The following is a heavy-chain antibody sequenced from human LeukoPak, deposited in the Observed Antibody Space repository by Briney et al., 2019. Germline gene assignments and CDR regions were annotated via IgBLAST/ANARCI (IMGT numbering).Heavy chain of an antibody. CDR2: INHSGST. Sequence: SETLSLTCAVYGGSFSGYYWSWIRQPPGKGLEWIGEINHSGSTNYNPSLKSRVTISLDTSKNQFSLNLSSVTAADTAVYYCARGKSGYDAFDIWGQGTMVSVSS. D-gene: IGHD5-12*01. J-gene: IGHJ3*02. CDR3: ARGKSGYDAFDI. CDR1: GGSFSGYY. V-gene: IGHV4-34*01.